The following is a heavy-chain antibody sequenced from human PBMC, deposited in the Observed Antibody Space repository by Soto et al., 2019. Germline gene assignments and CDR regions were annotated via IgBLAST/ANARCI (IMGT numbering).Heavy chain of an antibody. CDR3: ARGGPKVLIRGVSLFDY. CDR2: INSDGSST. V-gene: IGHV3-74*01. CDR1: GFTFSSYL. D-gene: IGHD3-10*01. Sequence: GGSLRLSCAASGFTFSSYLMHWVRQSPGKGLVWVSRINSDGSSTSYADSVKGRFTISRGNAKNTLYLQMNSLRAEDTAVYYCARGGPKVLIRGVSLFDYWGQGTLVTVSS. J-gene: IGHJ4*02.